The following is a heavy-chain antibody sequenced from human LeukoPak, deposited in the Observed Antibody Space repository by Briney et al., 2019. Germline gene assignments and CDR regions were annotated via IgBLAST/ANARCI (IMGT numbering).Heavy chain of an antibody. V-gene: IGHV3-49*03. CDR1: GFTFGDYA. D-gene: IGHD2-21*02. J-gene: IGHJ4*02. CDR3: TRYSHLVVVTAISFDY. CDR2: IRSKAYGGTT. Sequence: GGSLRLSCTASGFTFGDYAMSWFRQAPGKGLEWVGFIRSKAYGGTTEYAASVKGRFTISRDDSKSIAYLQMNSLKTEDTAVYYCTRYSHLVVVTAISFDYWGQGTLVTVSS.